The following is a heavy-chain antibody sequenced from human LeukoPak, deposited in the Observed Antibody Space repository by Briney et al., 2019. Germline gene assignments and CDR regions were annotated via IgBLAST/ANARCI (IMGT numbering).Heavy chain of an antibody. CDR1: GFTFGSYN. V-gene: IGHV3-53*01. J-gene: IGHJ4*02. CDR2: FYPGGNT. Sequence: PGGSLRLSCAASGFTFGSYNMNWVRQAPGKGLEWVSVFYPGGNTYYTDSVKGRFTVSRDNSKNTLYLQMNSLRVEDTAVYYCARAAQHLDYWGQGTLVTVSS. CDR3: ARAAQHLDY.